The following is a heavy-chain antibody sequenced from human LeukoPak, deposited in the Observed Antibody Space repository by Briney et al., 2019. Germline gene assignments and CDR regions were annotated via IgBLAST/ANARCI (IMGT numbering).Heavy chain of an antibody. CDR1: GFTFSSYA. V-gene: IGHV3-64*01. D-gene: IGHD1-26*01. J-gene: IGHJ4*02. CDR2: ITTNGDKT. CDR3: ARGGATTLFDY. Sequence: GGSLRLSCAASGFTFSSYAMHWVRQAPGKGLEYVSAITTNGDKTYYGNSVNGRFTISRDNSKNTLYLQMGSLRIEDMAVYYCARGGATTLFDYWGQGTLVTVSS.